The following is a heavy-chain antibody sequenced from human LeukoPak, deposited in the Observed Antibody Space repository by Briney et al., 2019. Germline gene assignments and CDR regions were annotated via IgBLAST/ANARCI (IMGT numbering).Heavy chain of an antibody. CDR2: IIPILGIA. V-gene: IGHV1-69*04. CDR3: ARDHDILTGTARGAVNY. D-gene: IGHD3-9*01. CDR1: GYTFISYG. Sequence: ASVKVSCKASGYTFISYGISWVRQAPGQGLEWMGRIIPILGIANYAQKFQGRVTITADKSTSTAYMELSSLRSEDTAVYYCARDHDILTGTARGAVNYWGQGTLVTVSS. J-gene: IGHJ4*02.